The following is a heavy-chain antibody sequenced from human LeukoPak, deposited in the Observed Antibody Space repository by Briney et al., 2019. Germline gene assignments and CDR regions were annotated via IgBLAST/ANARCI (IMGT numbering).Heavy chain of an antibody. CDR2: IIPNSGDT. Sequence: ASVKVSCKASGYTFTGYYIHWVRQAPGQGREWMDRIIPNSGDTKYAQKFQGRVAMTRDTSTSTVYMELSGLRSDDTAVYHCARASSGLYFLDYWGQGTLVTVSS. CDR1: GYTFTGYY. V-gene: IGHV1-2*06. J-gene: IGHJ4*02. D-gene: IGHD6-19*01. CDR3: ARASSGLYFLDY.